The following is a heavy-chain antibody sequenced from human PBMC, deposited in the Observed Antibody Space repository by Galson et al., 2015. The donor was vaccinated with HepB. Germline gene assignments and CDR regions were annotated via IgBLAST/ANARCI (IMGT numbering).Heavy chain of an antibody. CDR3: ATVISHSSSRGWFDP. CDR1: GGTFSSYA. Sequence: SVKVSCKASGGTFSSYAISWVRQAPGQGLEWMGGIIPIFGTANYAQKFQGRVTITADESTSTAYMELSSLRSEDTAVYYCATVISHSSSRGWFDPWGQGTLVTVSS. J-gene: IGHJ5*02. V-gene: IGHV1-69*13. CDR2: IIPIFGTA. D-gene: IGHD6-6*01.